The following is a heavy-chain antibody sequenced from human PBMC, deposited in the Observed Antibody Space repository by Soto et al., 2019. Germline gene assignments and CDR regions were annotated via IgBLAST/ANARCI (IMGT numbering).Heavy chain of an antibody. J-gene: IGHJ4*02. CDR3: VHRRDGYNSAFFDY. CDR2: IIRIFHTP. Sequence: SVKVSCKASGGSFSSYAFSWVRQAPGQGLEWMGGIIRIFHTPTYAQNFQGRVTMTADESTSTSYMELISLRSDDTAVYYCVHRRDGYNSAFFDYWGQGTLVTSPQ. CDR1: GGSFSSYA. D-gene: IGHD5-12*01. V-gene: IGHV1-69*13.